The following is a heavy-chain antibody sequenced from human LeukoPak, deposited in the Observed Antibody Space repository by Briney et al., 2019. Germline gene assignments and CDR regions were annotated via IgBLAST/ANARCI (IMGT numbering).Heavy chain of an antibody. CDR2: IYHSGST. CDR1: GYSISSGYY. D-gene: IGHD2-8*01. J-gene: IGHJ5*01. Sequence: SETLSLTCTVSGYSISSGYYWGWIRQPPGKVLEWIGSIYHSGSTYYNPSLKSRVTISVDTSKNQFSLKLSSVTAADTAVYYCARDPIGVCYIGCENWFDSWGQGTLVTVSS. V-gene: IGHV4-38-2*02. CDR3: ARDPIGVCYIGCENWFDS.